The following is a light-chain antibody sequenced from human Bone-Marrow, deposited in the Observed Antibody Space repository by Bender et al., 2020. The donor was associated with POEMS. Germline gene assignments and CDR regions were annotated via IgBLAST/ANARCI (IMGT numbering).Light chain of an antibody. V-gene: IGLV1-44*01. Sequence: QSVPTQPPSASGTPGQRVTISCSGGSSNIGAHAVNWYQHLPGTAPKLLIYSSHRRPSEVPDRFSGSRSGTSASLAISGLQSEDEADYYCAVWDDSLNGWVFGGGTQLTVL. CDR1: SSNIGAHA. J-gene: IGLJ3*02. CDR2: SSH. CDR3: AVWDDSLNGWV.